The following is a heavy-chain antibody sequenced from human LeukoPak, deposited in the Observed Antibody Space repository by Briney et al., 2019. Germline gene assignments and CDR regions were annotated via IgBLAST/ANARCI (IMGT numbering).Heavy chain of an antibody. Sequence: SETLSLTCAVYGGSFSGYYWSWIRQPPGKGLEWIGEINHSGSTNYNPSLKSRVTMSVDTSKNQFSLKLSSVTAADTAVYYCARGPGIVATIRGFDYWGQGTLVTVSS. CDR2: INHSGST. CDR3: ARGPGIVATIRGFDY. J-gene: IGHJ4*02. CDR1: GGSFSGYY. V-gene: IGHV4-34*01. D-gene: IGHD5-12*01.